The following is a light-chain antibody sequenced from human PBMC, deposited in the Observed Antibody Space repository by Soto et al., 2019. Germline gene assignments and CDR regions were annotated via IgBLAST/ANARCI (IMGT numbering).Light chain of an antibody. CDR2: KAS. Sequence: DIQMTQSPSTLSASVGDRVTITCRASQSSSVWLAWFQQKPGNAPKLLIYKASTLESGVPSRFSGSGSGTEFTLTISSLQPDDSATYYCQQDNNRWTCGQGTKVEI. V-gene: IGKV1-5*03. J-gene: IGKJ1*01. CDR1: QSSSVW. CDR3: QQDNNRWT.